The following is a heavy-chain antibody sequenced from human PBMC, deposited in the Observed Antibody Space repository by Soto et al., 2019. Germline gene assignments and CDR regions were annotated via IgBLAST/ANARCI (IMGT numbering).Heavy chain of an antibody. CDR1: GFTFSSYA. CDR2: ISGSGGST. Sequence: EVQLLESGGGLVQPGGSLRLSCAASGFTFSSYAMSWVRQAPGKGLEWVSAISGSGGSTYYADSVKGRFTISRDNSKNTLYLQMNSLRAEDSAVYYCAKAPADTMVRGATDYWGQGTLVTVSS. J-gene: IGHJ4*02. CDR3: AKAPADTMVRGATDY. V-gene: IGHV3-23*01. D-gene: IGHD3-10*01.